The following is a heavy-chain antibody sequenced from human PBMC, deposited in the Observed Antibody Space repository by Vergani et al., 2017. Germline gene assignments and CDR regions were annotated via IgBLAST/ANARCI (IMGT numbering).Heavy chain of an antibody. D-gene: IGHD2-21*02. Sequence: EVQPVESGGGLVKPGGSLRLSCTTSGFTFSSAWMSWVRQAPGKGLEWVARIRPKTDGETTDYAAPVKGRFTISRDDSKNTLYLQMNSLKTEDTAVYYCTTDLPRSEGHCHDYWGQGTLVTVSS. CDR1: GFTFSSAW. V-gene: IGHV3-15*01. CDR3: TTDLPRSEGHCHDY. J-gene: IGHJ4*02. CDR2: IRPKTDGETT.